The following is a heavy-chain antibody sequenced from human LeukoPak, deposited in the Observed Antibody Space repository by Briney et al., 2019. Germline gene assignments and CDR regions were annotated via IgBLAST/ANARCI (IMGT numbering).Heavy chain of an antibody. Sequence: HPGGSLRLSCAASGFTFSSYSMNWVRQAPGKGLEWVSYISSSSSTIYYADSVKGRFTISRDNAKNSLYLQMNSLRDEDTAVYYCASMLTRVGADLVDYWGQGTLVTVSS. CDR2: ISSSSSTI. D-gene: IGHD1-26*01. J-gene: IGHJ4*02. V-gene: IGHV3-48*02. CDR1: GFTFSSYS. CDR3: ASMLTRVGADLVDY.